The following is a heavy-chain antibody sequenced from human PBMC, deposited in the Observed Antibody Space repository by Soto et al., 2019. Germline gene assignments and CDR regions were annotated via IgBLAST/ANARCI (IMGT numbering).Heavy chain of an antibody. CDR2: ISYDGST. D-gene: IGHD3-3*01. CDR3: ATSYDFWSGYYLAGFDY. J-gene: IGHJ4*02. V-gene: IGHV3-30-3*01. CDR1: GFTFSSYA. Sequence: GGSLRLSCAASGFTFSSYAMHWVRQAPGKGLEWVALISYDGSTYYADSVKGRFTISRDNSKNTLYLQMNSLRAEDTAVYYCATSYDFWSGYYLAGFDYWGQGTLVTVSS.